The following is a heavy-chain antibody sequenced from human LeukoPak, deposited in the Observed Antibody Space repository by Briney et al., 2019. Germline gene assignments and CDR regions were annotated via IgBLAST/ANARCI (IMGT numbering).Heavy chain of an antibody. Sequence: ASVKVSCKASGGTFSSYGISWVRQAPGQGLEWMGWMNPISGNTGYAQKLQGRVTMTRSTSISTAYMELSSLRSEDTAVYYCARPYCSGGDCLRYFDLWGRGTLITVSS. CDR2: MNPISGNT. CDR3: ARPYCSGGDCLRYFDL. CDR1: GGTFSSYG. D-gene: IGHD2-15*01. J-gene: IGHJ2*01. V-gene: IGHV1-8*01.